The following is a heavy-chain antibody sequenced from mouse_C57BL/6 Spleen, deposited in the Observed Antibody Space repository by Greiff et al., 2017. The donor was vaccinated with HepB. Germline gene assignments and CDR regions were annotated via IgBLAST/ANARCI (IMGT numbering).Heavy chain of an antibody. V-gene: IGHV3-6*01. CDR2: ISYDGSN. D-gene: IGHD1-1*01. CDR1: GYSITSGYY. CDR3: ARDGDYYGSRARFDY. Sequence: EESGPGLVKPSQSLSLTCSVTGYSITSGYYWNWIRQFPGNKLEWMGYISYDGSNNYNPSLKNRISITRDTSKNQFFLKLNSVTTEDTATYYCARDGDYYGSRARFDYWGQGTTLTVSS. J-gene: IGHJ2*01.